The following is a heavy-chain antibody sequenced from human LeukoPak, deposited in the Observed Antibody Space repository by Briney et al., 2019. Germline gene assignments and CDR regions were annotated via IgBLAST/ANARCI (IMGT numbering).Heavy chain of an antibody. V-gene: IGHV4-30-2*01. CDR2: IFQSGST. J-gene: IGHJ4*02. D-gene: IGHD1-26*01. CDR1: GDSISSGTYS. Sequence: SETLSLTCAVSGDSISSGTYSWNWLRQPPGKGPEWIGYIFQSGSTNYNPSLNSRVTISVDRSKNQFSLKLSSVTAADTATYYCARGGSYHGYWGQGTLVTVSS. CDR3: ARGGSYHGY.